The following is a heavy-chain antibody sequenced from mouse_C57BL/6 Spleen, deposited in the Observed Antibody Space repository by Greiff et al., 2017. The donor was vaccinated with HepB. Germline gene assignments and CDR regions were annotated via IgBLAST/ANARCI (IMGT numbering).Heavy chain of an antibody. CDR3: ARQSYDYGDAMDY. CDR2: IWSDGST. CDR1: GFSLTSYG. D-gene: IGHD2-4*01. V-gene: IGHV2-6-1*01. J-gene: IGHJ4*01. Sequence: VKLMESGPGLVAPSQSLSITCTVSGFSLTSYGVHWVRQPPGKGLEWLVVIWSDGSTTYNSALKSRLSISKDNSKSQVFLKMNSLQTDDTAMYYCARQSYDYGDAMDYWGQGTSVTVSS.